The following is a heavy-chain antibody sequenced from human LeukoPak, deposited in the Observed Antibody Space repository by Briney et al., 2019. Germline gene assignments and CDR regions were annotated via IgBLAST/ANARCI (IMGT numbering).Heavy chain of an antibody. Sequence: PGGSLRLSCAASGFTFDDYAMHWVRQAPGKGLEWVAVISYDGSNKYYADSVKGRFTVSRDNSKNTLYLQMNSLRAEDTAVYYCARDPPSSGWSFDYWGQGTLVTVSS. V-gene: IGHV3-30*04. CDR1: GFTFDDYA. CDR2: ISYDGSNK. D-gene: IGHD6-19*01. J-gene: IGHJ4*02. CDR3: ARDPPSSGWSFDY.